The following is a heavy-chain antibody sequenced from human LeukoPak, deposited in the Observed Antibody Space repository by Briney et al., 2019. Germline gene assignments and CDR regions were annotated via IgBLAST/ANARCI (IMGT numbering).Heavy chain of an antibody. D-gene: IGHD3-22*01. Sequence: GGSLRLSCVASGFTFSNYGMHWVRQAPGKGLEWVAFIRYDGFNKYYTDSVKGRFTISRDNSKNTLYLQINSLRGEDTAVYYCAKAQGDYYYDSSGYYDWFDPWGQGTLVTVSS. CDR2: IRYDGFNK. CDR1: GFTFSNYG. CDR3: AKAQGDYYYDSSGYYDWFDP. J-gene: IGHJ5*02. V-gene: IGHV3-30*02.